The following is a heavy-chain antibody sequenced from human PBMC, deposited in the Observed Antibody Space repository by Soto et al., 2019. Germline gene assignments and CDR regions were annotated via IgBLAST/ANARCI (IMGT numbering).Heavy chain of an antibody. V-gene: IGHV1-69*01. CDR2: IIPIFGTA. CDR1: GGTFSSYA. Sequence: QVQLVQSGAEVKKPGSSVKVSCKAPGGTFSSYAISWVRQAPGQGLEWKGGIIPIFGTANYAQKFQGRVTITAYESTSTGYMELSSLRSEDTAVYYCARSQGGSSSLDIYYYYYYGMDVWGQGTTVTVSS. J-gene: IGHJ6*02. D-gene: IGHD2-15*01. CDR3: ARSQGGSSSLDIYYYYYYGMDV.